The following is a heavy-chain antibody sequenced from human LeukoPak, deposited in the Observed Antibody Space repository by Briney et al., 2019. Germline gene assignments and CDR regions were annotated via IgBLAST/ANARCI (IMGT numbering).Heavy chain of an antibody. Sequence: SETLSLTCAVYGGSFSGYYWSWIRQPPGKGLEWIGEINHSGSTNYNPSLKSRVTISVDTSKNQFSLKLSSVTAADTAVYYCAREIYGSGSFCDYWGLGTLVTVSS. CDR2: INHSGST. D-gene: IGHD3-10*01. CDR3: AREIYGSGSFCDY. CDR1: GGSFSGYY. V-gene: IGHV4-34*01. J-gene: IGHJ4*02.